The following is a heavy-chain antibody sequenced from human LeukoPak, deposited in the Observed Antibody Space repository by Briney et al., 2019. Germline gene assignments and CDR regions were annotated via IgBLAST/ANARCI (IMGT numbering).Heavy chain of an antibody. CDR3: AKDALVVVPAAVIDY. CDR2: ISGSGGST. CDR1: GFTFSSYA. Sequence: GGSLRLSCAASGFTFSSYAMSWVRQAPGKGLEWVSAISGSGGSTYYAGSVMGRFTISRDNSKNTLYLQMNSLRAEDTAVYYCAKDALVVVPAAVIDYWGQGTLVTVSS. V-gene: IGHV3-23*01. J-gene: IGHJ4*02. D-gene: IGHD2-2*01.